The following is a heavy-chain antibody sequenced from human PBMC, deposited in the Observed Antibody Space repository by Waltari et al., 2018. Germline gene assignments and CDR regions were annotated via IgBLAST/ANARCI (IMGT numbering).Heavy chain of an antibody. J-gene: IGHJ6*02. CDR1: GGPFPDYF. CDR3: AGGRRTGQWSGDFFQYIYHGSDV. D-gene: IGHD2-15*01. CDR2: ISPGGRT. V-gene: IGHV4-34*01. Sequence: QVQLQQWGAGLLRPSKTLSLTCGVSGGPFPDYFWSWFRQTPGKGLGWIGEISPGGRTDDNPTLQGRVALSVDTSTNQLSLKVRSGTVADTAVYYCAGGRRTGQWSGDFFQYIYHGSDVWGQGTTVTVSS.